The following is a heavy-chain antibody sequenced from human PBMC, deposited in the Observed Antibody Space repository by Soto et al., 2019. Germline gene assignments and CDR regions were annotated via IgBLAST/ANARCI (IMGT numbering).Heavy chain of an antibody. CDR1: GGSISSYY. CDR2: IYYSGST. Sequence: SETLSLTCTVSGGSISSYYWSWIRQPPGKGLEWIGYIYYSGSTHYNPSLKSRVTISVDTSKNQFSLKLSSVTAADTAVYYCASGYYYDSSGYLDYWGQGTLVTVSS. J-gene: IGHJ4*02. D-gene: IGHD3-22*01. V-gene: IGHV4-59*01. CDR3: ASGYYYDSSGYLDY.